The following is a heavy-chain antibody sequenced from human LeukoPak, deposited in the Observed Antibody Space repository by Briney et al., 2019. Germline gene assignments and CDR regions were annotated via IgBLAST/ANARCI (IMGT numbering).Heavy chain of an antibody. CDR3: AREIREHVNWFDP. CDR1: GYTFTSYD. CDR2: MNPNSGNT. V-gene: IGHV1-8*01. J-gene: IGHJ5*02. Sequence: ASVKVSCKASGYTFTSYDINWVRQATGQGLEWMGWMNPNSGNTGYAQKFQGRVTMTRNTSISTAYMELSSLRSEDTAVYYCAREIREHVNWFDPWGQGTLVTVSS. D-gene: IGHD1-26*01.